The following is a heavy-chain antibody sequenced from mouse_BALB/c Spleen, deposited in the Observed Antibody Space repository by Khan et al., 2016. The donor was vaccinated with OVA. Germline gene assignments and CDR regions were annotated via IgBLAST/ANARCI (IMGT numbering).Heavy chain of an antibody. V-gene: IGHV3-2*02. CDR3: ARKNYYGYAMDY. CDR2: ISYGGST. J-gene: IGHJ4*01. D-gene: IGHD1-1*01. CDR1: GYSITSDYA. Sequence: EVQLDESGPGLVKPSQSLSLTCTVTGYSITSDYAWDWIRQFPGNKLEWMGYISYGGSTSYNPSLKSRISITRDTSKNQFFLQLNSVTTEDTATYYCARKNYYGYAMDYWGQGTSVTVSS.